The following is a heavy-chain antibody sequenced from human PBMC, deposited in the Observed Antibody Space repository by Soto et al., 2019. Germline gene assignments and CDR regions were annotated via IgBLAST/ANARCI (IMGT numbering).Heavy chain of an antibody. CDR2: IYHSGST. J-gene: IGHJ4*02. CDR3: ARAYTYRYGYLFDY. V-gene: IGHV4-30-2*01. CDR1: GGSISSGGYS. D-gene: IGHD5-18*01. Sequence: SETLSLTCAVSGGSISSGGYSWSWIRQPPGKGLEWIGYIYHSGSTYYNPSLKSRVTISVDRSKNQFSLKLSSVTAADTAVYYCARAYTYRYGYLFDYRGQGTLVTVSS.